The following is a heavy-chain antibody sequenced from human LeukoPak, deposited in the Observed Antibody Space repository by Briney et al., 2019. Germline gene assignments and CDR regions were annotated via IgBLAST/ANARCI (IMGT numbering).Heavy chain of an antibody. CDR3: ASGIYYDSSGPLTDY. J-gene: IGHJ4*02. D-gene: IGHD3-22*01. V-gene: IGHV4-4*07. CDR2: IYTSGST. Sequence: PSETLFLTCTVSGGSISSYYWSWIRQPAGKGLEWIGRIYTSGSTNYNPSLKSRVTMSVDTSKNQFSLKLSSVTAADTAVYYCASGIYYDSSGPLTDYWGQGTLVTVSS. CDR1: GGSISSYY.